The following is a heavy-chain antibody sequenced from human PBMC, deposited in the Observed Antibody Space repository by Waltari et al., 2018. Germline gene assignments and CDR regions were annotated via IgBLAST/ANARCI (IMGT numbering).Heavy chain of an antibody. Sequence: MQSGPEVKRPGASVNVSCKASGYIFTNYGVSWVRQAPGKGLEYMGWISPQNGDTNFVQKFRGRVTMTTDTSTSTAYMELRSLTPDDTAIYFCARPPFTSSWYYFDRWGQGTLVTVSS. CDR3: ARPPFTSSWYYFDR. J-gene: IGHJ4*02. V-gene: IGHV1-18*01. D-gene: IGHD3-22*01. CDR1: GYIFTNYG. CDR2: ISPQNGDT.